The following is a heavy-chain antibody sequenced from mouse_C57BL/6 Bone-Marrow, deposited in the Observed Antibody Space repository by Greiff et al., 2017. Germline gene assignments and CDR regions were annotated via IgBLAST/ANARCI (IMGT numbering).Heavy chain of an antibody. J-gene: IGHJ2*01. Sequence: QVQLQQSGAELARPGASVKLSCTASGYTFTSYGISWVKQRPGQGLEWIGEIYPRSGNTYYNDKFKGKATLTVAKASSTAYMELRSLTSEDAAVYFCARSMGGYFDYWGQGTTLTVSS. D-gene: IGHD2-3*01. V-gene: IGHV1-81*01. CDR2: IYPRSGNT. CDR1: GYTFTSYG. CDR3: ARSMGGYFDY.